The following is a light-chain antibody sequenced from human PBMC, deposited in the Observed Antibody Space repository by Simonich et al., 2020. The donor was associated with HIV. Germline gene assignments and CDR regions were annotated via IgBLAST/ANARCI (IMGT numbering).Light chain of an antibody. CDR2: EGS. V-gene: IGLV2-23*01. Sequence: QSALTQPASVSGSPGQSITISCTETSSNVGSYNLVSWYQQHPGKAPKLLIYEGSNRPSGVSNRFSGSKSGNTASLTISGLQAEDEADYYCCSYAGSSTLVFGGGTKLTVL. CDR1: SSNVGSYNL. CDR3: CSYAGSSTLV. J-gene: IGLJ2*01.